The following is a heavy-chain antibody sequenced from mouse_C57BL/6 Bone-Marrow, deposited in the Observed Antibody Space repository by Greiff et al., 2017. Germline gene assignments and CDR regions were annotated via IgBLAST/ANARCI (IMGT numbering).Heavy chain of an antibody. V-gene: IGHV5-12*01. CDR3: ARHEDYYGSSDYAMDY. D-gene: IGHD1-1*01. CDR1: GFTFSDYY. Sequence: EVHLVESGGGLVQPGGSLKLSCAASGFTFSDYYMYWVRQTPEKRLEWVAYISNGGGSTYYPDTVKGRFTISRDNAKNTLYLQMSRLKSEDTAMYYCARHEDYYGSSDYAMDYWGQGTSVTVSS. CDR2: ISNGGGST. J-gene: IGHJ4*01.